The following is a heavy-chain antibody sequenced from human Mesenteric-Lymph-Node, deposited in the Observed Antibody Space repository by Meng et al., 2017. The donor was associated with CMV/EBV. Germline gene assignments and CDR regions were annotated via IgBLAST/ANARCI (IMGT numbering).Heavy chain of an antibody. V-gene: IGHV4/OR15-8*02. Sequence: SETLSLTCAVSGGYIRSSNWWGWVRQPPGEGLEWIGEIYYTGDTTYNPSLKSRVTISVDESKNQFSLRLTSVTAADTAVYYCARVAVSPDLRGWFDPWGQGTLVTVSS. CDR3: ARVAVSPDLRGWFDP. CDR1: GGYIRSSNW. J-gene: IGHJ5*02. CDR2: IYYTGDT. D-gene: IGHD6-19*01.